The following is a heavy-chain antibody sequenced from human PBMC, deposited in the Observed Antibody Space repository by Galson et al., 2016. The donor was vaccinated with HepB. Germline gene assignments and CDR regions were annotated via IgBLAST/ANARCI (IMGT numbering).Heavy chain of an antibody. V-gene: IGHV3-33*01. CDR3: ARADPRSYASKGSLDY. CDR1: GFTFSAYG. Sequence: SLRLSCAASGFTFSAYGMHWVRQAPGERLEWVATIWYDVIKRYHADSVKGRFTISRDNSKNTLSLQMNSLRAEDTAVYYCARADPRSYASKGSLDYWGQGTLVTVSS. D-gene: IGHD3-16*01. CDR2: IWYDVIKR. J-gene: IGHJ4*02.